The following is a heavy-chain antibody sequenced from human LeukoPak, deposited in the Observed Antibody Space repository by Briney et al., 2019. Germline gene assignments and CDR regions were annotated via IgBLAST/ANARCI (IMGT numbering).Heavy chain of an antibody. D-gene: IGHD3-16*01. V-gene: IGHV1-8*01. J-gene: IGHJ6*03. Sequence: ASVKVSCKASGYTFTSYDINWVRQATGQGLEWMGWMNSTSGNTGYAQKFQGRVTMTRNTSISTAYMELSSLRSEDTAVYYCARVLGYYNYMDVWGKGTTVTVSS. CDR2: MNSTSGNT. CDR3: ARVLGYYNYMDV. CDR1: GYTFTSYD.